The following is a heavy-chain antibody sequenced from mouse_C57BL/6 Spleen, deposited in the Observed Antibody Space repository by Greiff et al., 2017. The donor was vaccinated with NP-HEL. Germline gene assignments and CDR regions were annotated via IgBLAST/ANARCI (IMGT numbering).Heavy chain of an antibody. CDR1: GYTFTSYW. CDR2: IHPNSGST. Sequence: QVQLKQSGAELVKPGASVKLSCKASGYTFTSYWMHWVKQRPGQGLEWIGMIHPNSGSTNYNEKFKSKATLTVDKSSSTAYMQLSSLTSEDSAVYYCAREGYGSSYAMDYWGQGTSVTVSS. CDR3: AREGYGSSYAMDY. V-gene: IGHV1-64*01. J-gene: IGHJ4*01. D-gene: IGHD1-1*01.